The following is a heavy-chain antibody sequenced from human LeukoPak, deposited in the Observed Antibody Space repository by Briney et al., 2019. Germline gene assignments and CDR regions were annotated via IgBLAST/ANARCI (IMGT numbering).Heavy chain of an antibody. V-gene: IGHV3-74*01. D-gene: IGHD4-17*01. CDR3: VRDHGDYYFDY. CDR2: INGDASSI. Sequence: GGSLRLSCAASGFTFSNYWMQWVRQAPGKGLVWVSRINGDASSISYADSVKGRFTISRDNAKNTLYLQMNSLGVEDTAVYYCVRDHGDYYFDYWGQGTLVTVSS. CDR1: GFTFSNYW. J-gene: IGHJ4*02.